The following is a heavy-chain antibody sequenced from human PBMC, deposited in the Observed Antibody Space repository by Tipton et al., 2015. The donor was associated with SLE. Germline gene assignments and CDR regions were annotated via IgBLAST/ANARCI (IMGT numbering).Heavy chain of an antibody. D-gene: IGHD3-10*01. J-gene: IGHJ4*01. V-gene: IGHV4-59*11. CDR2: IYYSGNT. Sequence: TLSLTCTVSGGSISSHYWSWIRQPPGKGLEWIGYIYYSGNTNYNPSLKSRVTISVDTSNNQLSLKLTSVTAADTAVYYCARGAKERITLVRVRPYYFDYWGQGSLVTVSS. CDR1: GGSISSHY. CDR3: ARGAKERITLVRVRPYYFDY.